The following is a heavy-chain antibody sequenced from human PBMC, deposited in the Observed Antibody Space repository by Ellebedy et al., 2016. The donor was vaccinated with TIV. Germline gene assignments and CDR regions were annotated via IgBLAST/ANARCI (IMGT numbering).Heavy chain of an antibody. J-gene: IGHJ3*02. CDR2: ISSHGGST. CDR1: GFTFSGYA. Sequence: GESLKISCSASGFTFSGYAMHWVRQAPGKGLEYVSAISSHGGSTYYVDSVKGRFTISRDNSKNKLYLQMSSLRAEDTAVYYCVKEGRNYFDSSGSRRDGFDIWGQGTMVTVSS. CDR3: VKEGRNYFDSSGSRRDGFDI. D-gene: IGHD3-22*01. V-gene: IGHV3-64D*06.